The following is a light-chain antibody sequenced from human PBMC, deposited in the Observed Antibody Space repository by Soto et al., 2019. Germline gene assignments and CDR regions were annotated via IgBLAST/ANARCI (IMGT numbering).Light chain of an antibody. Sequence: EIVLTQSPATLSLSPGERATLSCRASQSVSSYLAWYQQKPGQAPRLLIYDASNRATGIPARFSGSGSGTDFTLTISSLEPEDFAVYYCQQRSDGGTFGQGTKVDNK. V-gene: IGKV3-11*01. CDR3: QQRSDGGT. CDR2: DAS. J-gene: IGKJ1*01. CDR1: QSVSSY.